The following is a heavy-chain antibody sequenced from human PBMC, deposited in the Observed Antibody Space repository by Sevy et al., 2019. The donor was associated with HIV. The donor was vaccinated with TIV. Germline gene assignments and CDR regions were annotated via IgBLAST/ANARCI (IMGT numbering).Heavy chain of an antibody. CDR2: IRSKAYGGTT. CDR3: AKDLPPLVAAAGVFDH. D-gene: IGHD6-13*01. J-gene: IGHJ4*02. V-gene: IGHV3-49*03. CDR1: GFTFGDYA. Sequence: GGSLRLSCTASGFTFGDYAMSWFRQAPGKGLEWVGFIRSKAYGGTTEYAASVKGRFTISRDDSKSIAYLQMNSLKTEDTAVYYCAKDLPPLVAAAGVFDHWGQGTMVTVSS.